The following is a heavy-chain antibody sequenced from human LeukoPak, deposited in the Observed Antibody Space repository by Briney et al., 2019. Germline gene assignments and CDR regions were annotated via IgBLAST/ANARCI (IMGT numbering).Heavy chain of an antibody. CDR1: GYTFTSYA. D-gene: IGHD3-10*01. CDR2: INTNTGNP. V-gene: IGHV7-4-1*02. CDR3: ARTKDGSGSYPEIRY. J-gene: IGHJ4*02. Sequence: ASVKVSCKASGYTFTSYAMNWVRQAPGQGLEWMGWINTNTGNPTYAQGFTGRFVFSLDTSVSTAYLQISSLKAEDTAVYYCARTKDGSGSYPEIRYWGQGTLVTVSS.